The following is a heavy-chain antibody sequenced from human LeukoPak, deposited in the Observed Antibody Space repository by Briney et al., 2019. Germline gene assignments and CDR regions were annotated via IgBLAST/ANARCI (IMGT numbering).Heavy chain of an antibody. J-gene: IGHJ6*03. D-gene: IGHD3-9*01. CDR3: AKGGGFDWLNYYYMDV. V-gene: IGHV1-2*02. Sequence: ASVRVSCKASGYTLTRYCMHWVRQAPGQGLEWLGWINTKSGATNYAQNFQGRVTMTRDTSMSTTYMELKRLRSDDTAVYYCAKGGGFDWLNYYYMDVWGKGTTVIISS. CDR1: GYTLTRYC. CDR2: INTKSGAT.